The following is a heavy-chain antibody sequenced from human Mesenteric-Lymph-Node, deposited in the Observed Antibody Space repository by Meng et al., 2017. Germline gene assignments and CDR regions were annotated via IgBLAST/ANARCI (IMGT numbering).Heavy chain of an antibody. CDR1: GGSISSYY. J-gene: IGHJ2*01. Sequence: ETLSLTCTVSGGSISSYYWSWIRQPPGKGLEWIGYIYYSGSTNYNPSLKSRVTISVDTSKNQFSLKLSSVTAADTAVYYCARGTDYYDSSGYITKYFDLWGHGTLVTVSS. V-gene: IGHV4-59*01. CDR2: IYYSGST. D-gene: IGHD3-22*01. CDR3: ARGTDYYDSSGYITKYFDL.